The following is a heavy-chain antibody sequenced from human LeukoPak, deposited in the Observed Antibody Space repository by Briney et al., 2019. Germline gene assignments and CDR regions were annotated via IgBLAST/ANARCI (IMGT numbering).Heavy chain of an antibody. CDR3: ARDLSGVISY. J-gene: IGHJ4*02. Sequence: PSQTLSLTCTVSGASISSGGYYWSWIRQHPGNGLEWLGYIYYSGSTYYNPSLKSRVNISLDTSKNQFSLKLSSVTAADTAVYYCARDLSGVISYWGQGTLVTVSS. D-gene: IGHD3-10*01. V-gene: IGHV4-31*03. CDR1: GASISSGGYY. CDR2: IYYSGST.